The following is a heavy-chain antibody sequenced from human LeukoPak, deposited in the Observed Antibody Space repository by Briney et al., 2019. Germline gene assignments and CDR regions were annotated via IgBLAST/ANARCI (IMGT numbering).Heavy chain of an antibody. V-gene: IGHV4-31*03. CDR1: GGSISNGDHY. CDR2: IYYSGST. CDR3: ASSVGAVAGTAFDY. Sequence: SETLSLTCTVSGGSISNGDHYWSWIRQHPGKGLEWIGHIYYSGSTYYNPSLKSRVTISVDTSKNQFSLKLSSVTAADTAVYYCASSVGAVAGTAFDYWGQGTLVTVSS. D-gene: IGHD6-19*01. J-gene: IGHJ4*02.